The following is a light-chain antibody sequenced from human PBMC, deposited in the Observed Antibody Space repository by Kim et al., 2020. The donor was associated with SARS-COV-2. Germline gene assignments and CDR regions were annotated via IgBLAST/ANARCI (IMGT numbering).Light chain of an antibody. CDR3: QQYKNWPLT. J-gene: IGKJ4*01. Sequence: VSPGESATLSCRATQSLSSNLAWYQQKPGQAPRLLIYGASTRVTDIPARFSGSGSGTEFTLTISSLQSEDFAVYYCQQYKNWPLTFGGGTKVDIK. V-gene: IGKV3-15*01. CDR1: QSLSSN. CDR2: GAS.